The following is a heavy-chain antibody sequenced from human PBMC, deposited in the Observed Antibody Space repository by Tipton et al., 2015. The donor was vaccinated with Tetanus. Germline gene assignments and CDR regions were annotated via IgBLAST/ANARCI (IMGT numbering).Heavy chain of an antibody. J-gene: IGHJ6*02. CDR1: GGSISSYY. CDR2: IYTSGST. D-gene: IGHD3-22*01. Sequence: TLSLTCTVSGGSISSYYWSWIRQPAGKGLEWIGRIYTSGSTNYNPSLKSRVTMSVDTSKNQFSLKLSSVTAADTAVYYCARDQTVAYYDSSGYSSTYYYYGMDVWGQGTTVTVSS. CDR3: ARDQTVAYYDSSGYSSTYYYYGMDV. V-gene: IGHV4-4*07.